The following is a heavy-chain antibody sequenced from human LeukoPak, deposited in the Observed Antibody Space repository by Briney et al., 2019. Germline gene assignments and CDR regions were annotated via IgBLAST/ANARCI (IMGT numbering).Heavy chain of an antibody. Sequence: SETLSLTCAVSGGSISSSNWWSWVRQPPGKGLEWIGEIYHSGSTNYNPSLKSRVTMSVDKSKNQFSLKLSSVTAADTAVYYCARSGVDTAMVTHYFDYWGQGTLVTVSS. CDR3: ARSGVDTAMVTHYFDY. CDR2: IYHSGST. V-gene: IGHV4-4*02. J-gene: IGHJ4*02. D-gene: IGHD5-18*01. CDR1: GGSISSSNW.